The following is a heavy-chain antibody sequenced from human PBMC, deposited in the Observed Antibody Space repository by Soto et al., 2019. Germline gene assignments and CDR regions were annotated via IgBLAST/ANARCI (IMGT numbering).Heavy chain of an antibody. V-gene: IGHV4-61*08. Sequence: PSETLSLTCTVAGASVSSGGFSWSWIRQPPGKGLEWIGSISYSGSTTYYPSLRSRVTISVDTSKNQFSPRLNSVTAADTAIYFCARVTFLIVGSVFSTPFDFWGQGTLVTVSS. CDR2: ISYSGST. CDR1: GASVSSGGFS. D-gene: IGHD1-26*01. CDR3: ARVTFLIVGSVFSTPFDF. J-gene: IGHJ4*02.